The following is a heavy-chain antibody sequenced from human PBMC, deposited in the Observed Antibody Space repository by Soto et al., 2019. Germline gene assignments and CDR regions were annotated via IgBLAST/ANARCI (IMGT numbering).Heavy chain of an antibody. CDR1: GCTFSSYG. J-gene: IGHJ4*02. Sequence: SLRLSWTVAGCTFSSYGVRWVRQAPGKGLEWVAVISYDGSNKYYADSVKGRFTISRDNSKNTLYLQMNSLRAEDTAVYYCAKDLGFGSAVAGTLVDYWGQGTLVTLSS. D-gene: IGHD6-19*01. V-gene: IGHV3-30*18. CDR2: ISYDGSNK. CDR3: AKDLGFGSAVAGTLVDY.